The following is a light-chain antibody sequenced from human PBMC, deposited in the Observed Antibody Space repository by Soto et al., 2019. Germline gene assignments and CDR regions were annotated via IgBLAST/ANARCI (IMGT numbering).Light chain of an antibody. CDR2: EVS. Sequence: QSVLTQPASVFGSPGQSITFSCTGTSSDVGGYNFVSWYQQHPGKAPKLMIYEVSSRPSGVSNRFSASKSGNTASLTISGLQAEDEADYYCSSYTSNNTPFVFGTGTKVTVL. CDR3: SSYTSNNTPFV. V-gene: IGLV2-14*03. CDR1: SSDVGGYNF. J-gene: IGLJ1*01.